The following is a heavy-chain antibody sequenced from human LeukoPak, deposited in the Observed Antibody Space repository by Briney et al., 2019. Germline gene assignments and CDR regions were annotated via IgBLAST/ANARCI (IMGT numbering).Heavy chain of an antibody. J-gene: IGHJ4*02. V-gene: IGHV1-69*04. CDR3: AREVYPHDNFDY. Sequence: SSVKVSCKASGGTFTSYAISSVRQAAGQGLEWMGRTIPILGIENYAQKFQGRVTMTTDTSTSTAYMELRSLRSDDTAVYYCAREVYPHDNFDYWGQGTLVTVSS. D-gene: IGHD1-1*01. CDR2: TIPILGIE. CDR1: GGTFTSYA.